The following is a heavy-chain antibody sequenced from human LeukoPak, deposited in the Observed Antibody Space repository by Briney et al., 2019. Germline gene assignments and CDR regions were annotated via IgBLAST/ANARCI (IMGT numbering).Heavy chain of an antibody. CDR1: GFNFANHA. V-gene: IGHV3-23*01. CDR2: ISGGGDIT. Sequence: GGSLRLSCAASGFNFANHAMSWVRQTPGKGLEWVSAISGGGDITYYADSVTGRFTISRDNSKDTLFLQMHSLRPGDTAVYYRVREDTPATANYWGQGTLVTISS. CDR3: VREDTPATANY. D-gene: IGHD2-21*02. J-gene: IGHJ4*02.